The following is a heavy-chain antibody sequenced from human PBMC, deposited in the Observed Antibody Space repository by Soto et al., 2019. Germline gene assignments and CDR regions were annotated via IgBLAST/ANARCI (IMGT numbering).Heavy chain of an antibody. V-gene: IGHV3-30*18. CDR2: ISYDGSNK. J-gene: IGHJ4*02. Sequence: LRLSCAASGFTFSSYGMHWVRQAPGKGLEWVAVISYDGSNKYYADSVKGRFTISRDNSKNTLYLQMNSLRAEDTAVYYCAKGYDYGDYFDYWGQGTLVTVSS. D-gene: IGHD4-17*01. CDR3: AKGYDYGDYFDY. CDR1: GFTFSSYG.